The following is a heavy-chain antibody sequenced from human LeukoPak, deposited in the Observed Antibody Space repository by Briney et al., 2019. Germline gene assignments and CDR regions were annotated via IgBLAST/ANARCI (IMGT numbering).Heavy chain of an antibody. J-gene: IGHJ4*02. CDR3: ASGWLGDGYNYAFDY. D-gene: IGHD5-24*01. CDR1: GGSISSSSYY. V-gene: IGHV4-39*07. Sequence: PSETLSLTCTVSGGSISSSSYYWGWIRQPPGKGLEWIGRIYTSGSTNYNPSLKSRVTMSIDTSKNQFSLKLSSVTAADTAVYYCASGWLGDGYNYAFDYWGQGTLVTVSS. CDR2: IYTSGST.